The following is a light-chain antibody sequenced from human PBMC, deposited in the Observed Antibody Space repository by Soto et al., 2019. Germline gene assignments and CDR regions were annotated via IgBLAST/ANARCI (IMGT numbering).Light chain of an antibody. V-gene: IGLV2-14*02. J-gene: IGLJ3*02. CDR3: SSYAASNNFYFV. Sequence: QSVLTQPASVSGSPGQSITISCTGTSSDVGSSNLVSWYQQHPGKTPKLIIYEGSRRPSGVPDRFSGSKSGNTASLTVSGLQAEDEADYYCSSYAASNNFYFVFGGGTKVTVL. CDR2: EGS. CDR1: SSDVGSSNL.